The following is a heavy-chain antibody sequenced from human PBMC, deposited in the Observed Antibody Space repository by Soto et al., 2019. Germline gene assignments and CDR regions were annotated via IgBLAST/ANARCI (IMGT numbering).Heavy chain of an antibody. CDR3: AGVPSPFDFYYAMDV. CDR1: GGSISSATNY. V-gene: IGHV4-31*03. CDR2: ISRSGST. Sequence: SETLSLTCTVSGGSISSATNYWTWIRQHPEKGLEWIGYISRSGSTYFSPSLKSRVSISVDTSTNQFSLRLSSVTAADTAVYYCAGVPSPFDFYYAMDVWGQGTTVTVSS. J-gene: IGHJ6*02. D-gene: IGHD3-16*01.